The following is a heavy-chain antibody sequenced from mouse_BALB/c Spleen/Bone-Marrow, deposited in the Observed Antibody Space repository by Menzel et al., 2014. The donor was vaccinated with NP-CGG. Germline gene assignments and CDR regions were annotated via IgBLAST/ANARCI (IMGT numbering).Heavy chain of an antibody. CDR3: ARGGNFAAMDY. Sequence: VKLVESGPELVKPGTSVKMSCKASGYTFTDYVIIWVKQRTGQGLEWIGEIYPGSGSTSYNEKFKDKATLTADKSSNTTYMQLSSLTSEDSAVYFGARGGNFAAMDYWGQGTSVTGSS. CDR1: GYTFTDYV. D-gene: IGHD2-1*01. CDR2: IYPGSGST. J-gene: IGHJ4*01. V-gene: IGHV1-77*01.